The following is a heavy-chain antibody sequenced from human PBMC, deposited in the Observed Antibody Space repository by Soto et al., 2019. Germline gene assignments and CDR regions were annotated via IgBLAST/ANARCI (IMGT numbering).Heavy chain of an antibody. Sequence: QVQLVESGGGVVQPGRSLRLSCAASGFTFSSYGMHWVRQAPGKGLEWVAVISYDGSNKYYADSVKGRFTISRDNSKNTLYLQMNSLRAEDTAVYYCAKAHLMTTVTTVGYWGQGTLVTVSS. D-gene: IGHD4-17*01. V-gene: IGHV3-30*18. CDR3: AKAHLMTTVTTVGY. J-gene: IGHJ4*02. CDR2: ISYDGSNK. CDR1: GFTFSSYG.